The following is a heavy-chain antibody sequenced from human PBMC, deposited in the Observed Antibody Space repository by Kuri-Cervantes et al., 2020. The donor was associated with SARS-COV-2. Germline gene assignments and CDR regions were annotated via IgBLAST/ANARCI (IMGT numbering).Heavy chain of an antibody. CDR2: INPSGGST. D-gene: IGHD3-3*01. J-gene: IGHJ4*02. CDR1: GYTFSEYY. CDR3: ARDTRHYDFWSGYPYFDY. V-gene: IGHV1-46*01. Sequence: ASVKVSCKASGYTFSEYYIHWVRQAPGQGLEWLGIINPSGGSTSYAQKFQGRVTMTRDTSTSTVYMELSSLRSEDTAVYYCARDTRHYDFWSGYPYFDYWGQGTLVTVSS.